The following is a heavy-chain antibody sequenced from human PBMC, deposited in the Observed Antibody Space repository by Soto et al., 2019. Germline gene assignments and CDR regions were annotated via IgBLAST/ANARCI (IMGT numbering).Heavy chain of an antibody. CDR3: ATLGLCGDAFDI. V-gene: IGHV3-23*01. J-gene: IGHJ3*02. CDR2: ISGSGGST. D-gene: IGHD2-21*01. CDR1: GFTFSSYA. Sequence: EVQLLESGGGLVQPGGSLRLSCAASGFTFSSYAMSWVRQAPGKGLEWVSAISGSGGSTYYADSVKGRFTISRDNSKNTLYLQMNSLRAEDTAVYYCATLGLCGDAFDIWGQGTMVTVSS.